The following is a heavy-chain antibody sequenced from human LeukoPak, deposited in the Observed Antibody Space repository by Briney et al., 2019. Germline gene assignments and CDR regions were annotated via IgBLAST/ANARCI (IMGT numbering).Heavy chain of an antibody. CDR1: GGSFSAYY. D-gene: IGHD3-22*01. CDR3: ASLTMIVVP. V-gene: IGHV4-34*01. CDR2: INHSGST. Sequence: SETLSLTCAVYGGSFSAYYWSWIRQPPGKGLEWIGEINHSGSTNYNPSLKSRVTISVDTSKNQFSLKLSSVTAADTAVYYCASLTMIVVPWGQGTLVTVSS. J-gene: IGHJ4*02.